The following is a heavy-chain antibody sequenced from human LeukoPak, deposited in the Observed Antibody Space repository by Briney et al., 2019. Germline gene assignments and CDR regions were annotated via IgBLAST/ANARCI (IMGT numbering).Heavy chain of an antibody. V-gene: IGHV3-11*01. CDR3: ASHIMITFGGVIVRIGAFDI. Sequence: PGGSLRLSCAASGFTFSDYYMSWVRQAPGKGLEWVSYISSSGSTIYYADSVKGRFTISRDKDKKSLYLQMNSLRSDDTAVYYCASHIMITFGGVIVRIGAFDIWGQGTMVTVSS. J-gene: IGHJ3*02. CDR2: ISSSGSTI. D-gene: IGHD3-16*02. CDR1: GFTFSDYY.